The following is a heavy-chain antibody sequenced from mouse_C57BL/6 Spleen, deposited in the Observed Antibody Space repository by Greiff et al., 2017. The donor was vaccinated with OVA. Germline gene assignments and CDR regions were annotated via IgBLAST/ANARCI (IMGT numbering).Heavy chain of an antibody. CDR1: GYSIPSGYY. D-gene: IGHD1-1*01. CDR3: ARGDYYGSSYAMDY. CDR2: IRYDGSN. Sequence: EVKLMESGPGLVKPSQSLSLTCSVTGYSIPSGYYWNWIRQFPGNKLEWMGYIRYDGSNNYNPSLKNRISITRDTSTTQFSLKLNSVTTEETATYDCARGDYYGSSYAMDYWGQGTSVTVSS. J-gene: IGHJ4*01. V-gene: IGHV3-6*01.